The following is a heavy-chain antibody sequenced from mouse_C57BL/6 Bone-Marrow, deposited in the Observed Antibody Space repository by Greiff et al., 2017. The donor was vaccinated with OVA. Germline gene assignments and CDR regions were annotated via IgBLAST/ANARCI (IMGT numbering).Heavy chain of an antibody. V-gene: IGHV1-26*01. CDR3: ARGRIYYYY. CDR1: GYTFTDYY. D-gene: IGHD1-1*01. CDR2: INPNNGGT. Sequence: EVQLQQSGPELVKPGASVKISCKASGYTFTDYYMNWVKQSHGKSLEWIGDINPNNGGTSYNQKFKGKATLTVDKSSSTAYMELRSLTSEDSAVYYCARGRIYYYYWGQGTTLTVSS. J-gene: IGHJ2*01.